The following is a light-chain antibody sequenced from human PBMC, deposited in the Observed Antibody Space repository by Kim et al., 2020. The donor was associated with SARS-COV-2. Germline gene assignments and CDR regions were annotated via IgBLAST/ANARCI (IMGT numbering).Light chain of an antibody. V-gene: IGKV3-11*01. CDR3: QQRSNWPRYS. CDR1: QSFGGN. Sequence: FSPGERATLSCRASQSFGGNLAWYQHKLGQAPRLRIYDASNRAIGVPDRVSGSGSGTDFTLTISSLEPEDFAIYYCQQRSNWPRYSFGQGTKLEIK. CDR2: DAS. J-gene: IGKJ2*03.